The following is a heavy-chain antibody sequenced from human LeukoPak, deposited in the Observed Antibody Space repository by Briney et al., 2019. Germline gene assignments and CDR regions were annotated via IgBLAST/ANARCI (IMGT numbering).Heavy chain of an antibody. CDR3: ARGFEAIAVAGRDY. CDR1: GFTFSSYA. V-gene: IGHV3-30-3*01. CDR2: ISYDGSNK. Sequence: GGSLRLSCAASGFTFSSYAMHWVRQAPGKGLEWVAVISYDGSNKYYADSVKGRFTISRDNSKNTLYLQMNSLRAEDTAVYYCARGFEAIAVAGRDYWGQGTLVTVSS. D-gene: IGHD6-19*01. J-gene: IGHJ4*02.